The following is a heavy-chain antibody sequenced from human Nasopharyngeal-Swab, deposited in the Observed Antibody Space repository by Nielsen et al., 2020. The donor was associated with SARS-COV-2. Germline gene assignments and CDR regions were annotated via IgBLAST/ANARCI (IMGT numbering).Heavy chain of an antibody. Sequence: VRQAPGKGLKWIGEINDSGSTNYNPSLKSRVTISVDTSKNQFSLKLSSVTAADTAVYYCASHDYGVNGEYYYMDVWGKGTTVTVSS. D-gene: IGHD4-17*01. CDR3: ASHDYGVNGEYYYMDV. V-gene: IGHV4-4*02. CDR2: INDSGST. J-gene: IGHJ6*03.